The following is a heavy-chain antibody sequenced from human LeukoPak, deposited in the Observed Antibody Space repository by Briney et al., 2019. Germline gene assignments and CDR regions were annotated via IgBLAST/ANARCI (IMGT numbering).Heavy chain of an antibody. Sequence: ASVKVSCKASGYTFTSFGISWVRQAPGQGLEWMGWISTYNGNTNYAQRPQGRVTMTTDTSTSTAYMELRSLRSDDTAVYYCARRTETPSFDYWGQGTLVTVSS. D-gene: IGHD1-1*01. CDR2: ISTYNGNT. V-gene: IGHV1-18*01. J-gene: IGHJ4*02. CDR3: ARRTETPSFDY. CDR1: GYTFTSFG.